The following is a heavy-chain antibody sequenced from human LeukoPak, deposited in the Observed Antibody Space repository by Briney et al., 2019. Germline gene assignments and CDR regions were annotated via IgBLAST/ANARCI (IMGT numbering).Heavy chain of an antibody. CDR2: IYYSGTT. D-gene: IGHD6-13*01. Sequence: SETLSLTCTVSGGSISSYYWSWIRQPPGKGLEWIGYIYYSGTTNYDPSLKSRVTISVDTSKNQFSLKLSSVTAADTAVYYCARGVYIAAAQYGYWGQGTLVTVSS. V-gene: IGHV4-59*01. CDR3: ARGVYIAAAQYGY. CDR1: GGSISSYY. J-gene: IGHJ4*02.